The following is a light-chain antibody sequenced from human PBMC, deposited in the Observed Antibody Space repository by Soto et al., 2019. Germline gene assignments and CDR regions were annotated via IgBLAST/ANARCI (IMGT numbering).Light chain of an antibody. CDR2: DNN. V-gene: IGLV1-51*01. CDR1: SSNIGNHY. CDR3: GAWDTSLRTGWV. Sequence: QSVLTQPPSVSAAPGQKVTISCSGSSSNIGNHYVSWYQQVPGTAPKLLIYDNNKRPSGIPDRFSGSNSGTSATLGITGLQTGDEADYYCGAWDTSLRTGWVFGGGTKVTVL. J-gene: IGLJ3*02.